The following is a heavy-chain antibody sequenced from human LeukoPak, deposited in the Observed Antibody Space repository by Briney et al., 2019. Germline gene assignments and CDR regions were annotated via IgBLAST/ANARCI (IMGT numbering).Heavy chain of an antibody. Sequence: PSGTLSLTCTVSGGSMRVGSTSTYYWSWVRQAAGKGLEWIGRIYTSGTTNYNPSLKSRLTMSIDTSKNQFSLKLNSVTAADTAVYYCARGAPSDYWGEGTLVTVSS. J-gene: IGHJ4*02. CDR1: GGSMRVGSTSTYY. V-gene: IGHV4-4*07. CDR2: IYTSGTT. CDR3: ARGAPSDY.